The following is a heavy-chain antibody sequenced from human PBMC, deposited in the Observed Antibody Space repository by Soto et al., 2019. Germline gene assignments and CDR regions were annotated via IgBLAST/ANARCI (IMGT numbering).Heavy chain of an antibody. D-gene: IGHD3-9*01. Sequence: EVQLVQSGGGLVQPGGSLRLSCAASGFTFSSHWMTWVRQGPGKGLEWVANIKQDESEKYYVDSVKGRFTISRDNAKDSLYLQMNSLRDEDTAVYYCARLSGQEGATGYRFFDSGGPGALVIVSS. V-gene: IGHV3-7*05. J-gene: IGHJ4*02. CDR1: GFTFSSHW. CDR3: ARLSGQEGATGYRFFDS. CDR2: IKQDESEK.